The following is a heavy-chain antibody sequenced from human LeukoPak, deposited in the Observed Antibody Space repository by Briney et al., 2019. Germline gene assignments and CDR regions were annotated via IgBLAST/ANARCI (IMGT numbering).Heavy chain of an antibody. CDR1: GFTFSSYS. J-gene: IGHJ4*02. CDR3: ARLSGSYFGLDY. Sequence: GGSLRLSCAASGFTFSSYSMNWVRQAPGKGLEWVSSISSSSSYIYYADSVKGRFTISRDNAENSLYLQMNSLRAEDTAVYYCARLSGSYFGLDYWGQGTLVTVSS. CDR2: ISSSSSYI. D-gene: IGHD1-26*01. V-gene: IGHV3-21*01.